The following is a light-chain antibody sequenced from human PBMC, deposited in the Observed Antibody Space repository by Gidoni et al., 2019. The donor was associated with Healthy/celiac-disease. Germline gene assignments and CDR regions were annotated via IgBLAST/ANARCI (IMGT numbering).Light chain of an antibody. Sequence: DIEMNQSQDSLAVSLGERATINCKSSRSVLYSSNNKNHLAWYQQKPGQPPKLLIYWASTRVSGVPDLFIGSWSGTDFTLTISSLQAEDVAVYYCQQYYSTPPVTFGPGTKVDIK. CDR2: WAS. J-gene: IGKJ3*01. CDR1: RSVLYSSNNKNH. CDR3: QQYYSTPPVT. V-gene: IGKV4-1*01.